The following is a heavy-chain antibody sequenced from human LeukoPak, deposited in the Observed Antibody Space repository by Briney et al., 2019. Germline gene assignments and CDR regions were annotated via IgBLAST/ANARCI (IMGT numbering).Heavy chain of an antibody. V-gene: IGHV1-8*03. D-gene: IGHD1-26*01. CDR3: ARGDLGATPFDY. Sequence: ASVKVSCKASGYTFTGYYMHWVRQAPGQGLEWMGWMNPNSGNTGYAQKFQGRVTITRNTSISTAYMELSSLRSEDTAVYYCARGDLGATPFDYWGQGTLVTVSS. CDR1: GYTFTGYY. J-gene: IGHJ4*02. CDR2: MNPNSGNT.